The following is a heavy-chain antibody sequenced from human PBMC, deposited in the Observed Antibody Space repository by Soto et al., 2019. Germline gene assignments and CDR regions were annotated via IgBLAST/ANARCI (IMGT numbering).Heavy chain of an antibody. V-gene: IGHV4-34*01. J-gene: IGHJ5*02. CDR1: GGSFSGYY. CDR2: INHSGST. Sequence: SETLSLTCAVYGGSFSGYYWSWIRQPPGKGLEWIGEINHSGSTNYNPSLKSRVTISVDTSKNQFSLKLSSVTAADTAVYYCARGRLEYYYDSSGYYYGFDPWGQGTLVT. CDR3: ARGRLEYYYDSSGYYYGFDP. D-gene: IGHD3-22*01.